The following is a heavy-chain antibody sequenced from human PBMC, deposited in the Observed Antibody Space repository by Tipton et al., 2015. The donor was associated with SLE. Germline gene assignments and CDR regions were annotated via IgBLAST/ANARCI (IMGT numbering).Heavy chain of an antibody. CDR3: ASLSKWELGY. D-gene: IGHD1-26*01. CDR2: IYHSGST. Sequence: TLSLTCAVSGGSISSSNWWSWVRQPPGKGLEWIGEIYHSGSTYYNPSLKSRVTISVDTSKNQFSLKLSSVTAADTAVYYCASLSKWELGYWGQGTLVTVSS. V-gene: IGHV4-4*02. CDR1: GGSISSSNW. J-gene: IGHJ4*02.